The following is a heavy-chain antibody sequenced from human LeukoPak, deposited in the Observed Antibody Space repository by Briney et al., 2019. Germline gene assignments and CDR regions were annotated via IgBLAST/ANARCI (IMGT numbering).Heavy chain of an antibody. Sequence: SQPLSLTCTVSGGSISSGGYYWSWIRQPPGKGLEWIGYIYQSGSTYYNPSLKSRVTISVDRSKNQFSLKLSSVTAADTAVYYCARASSRLGYCSSTSCLRGAFDIWGQGTMVTVSS. CDR1: GGSISSGGYY. D-gene: IGHD2-2*01. CDR3: ARASSRLGYCSSTSCLRGAFDI. V-gene: IGHV4-30-2*01. CDR2: IYQSGST. J-gene: IGHJ3*02.